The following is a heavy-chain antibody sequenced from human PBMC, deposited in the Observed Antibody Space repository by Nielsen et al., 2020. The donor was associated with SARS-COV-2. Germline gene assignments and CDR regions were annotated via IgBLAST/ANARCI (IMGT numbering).Heavy chain of an antibody. CDR3: ARHRLEDPGDYVDQ. J-gene: IGHJ5*02. V-gene: IGHV4-39*01. CDR1: GGSVTTTSHY. D-gene: IGHD3-16*01. CDR2: IYYSGAT. Sequence: SETLSLTCSVSGGSVTTTSHYWCWLRQSPGKGPEWIGSIYYSGATYYNPSLESRVTISKEKSENQLSLRLSSVTAADTAVYYCARHRLEDPGDYVDQWGQGTLVTVSS.